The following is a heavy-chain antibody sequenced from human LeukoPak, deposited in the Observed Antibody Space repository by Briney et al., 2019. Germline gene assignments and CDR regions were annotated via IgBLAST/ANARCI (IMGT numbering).Heavy chain of an antibody. Sequence: SVKVSCKASGGTFSIYAISWVRQAPGQGLEWMGRIIPIFGIANYAQKFQGRVTITADKSTSTAYMELSSLRSEDTAVYYCARDMISVLDYWGQGTLVTVSS. V-gene: IGHV1-69*04. D-gene: IGHD3-16*01. J-gene: IGHJ4*02. CDR1: GGTFSIYA. CDR3: ARDMISVLDY. CDR2: IIPIFGIA.